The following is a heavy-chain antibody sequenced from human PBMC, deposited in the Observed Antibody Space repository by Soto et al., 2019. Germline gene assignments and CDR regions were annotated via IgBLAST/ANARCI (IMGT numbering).Heavy chain of an antibody. CDR2: IYPGDSDT. V-gene: IGHV5-51*01. Sequence: PGESLKISCKGSGYSFTSYWIGWVRQMPGKGLEWMGIIYPGDSDTRYSPSFQGQVTISADKSISTAYLQWSSLKASDTAMYYCASTSPEYSSSYPLPYDAFDIWGQGTMVTVSS. CDR1: GYSFTSYW. CDR3: ASTSPEYSSSYPLPYDAFDI. J-gene: IGHJ3*02. D-gene: IGHD6-6*01.